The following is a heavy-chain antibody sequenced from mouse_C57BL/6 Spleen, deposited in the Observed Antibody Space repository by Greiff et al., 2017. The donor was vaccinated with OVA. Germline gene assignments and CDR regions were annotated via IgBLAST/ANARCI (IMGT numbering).Heavy chain of an antibody. CDR2: IYPGDGDT. Sequence: VQLQQSGPELVKPGASVKISCKASGYAFSSSWMNWVKQRPGKGLEWIGRIYPGDGDTNYNGKFKGKATLTADKSSSTAYMQLSSLTSEDSAVYFCARSRGDGYSCDYWGQGTTLTISS. CDR3: ARSRGDGYSCDY. CDR1: GYAFSSSW. D-gene: IGHD2-3*01. V-gene: IGHV1-82*01. J-gene: IGHJ2*01.